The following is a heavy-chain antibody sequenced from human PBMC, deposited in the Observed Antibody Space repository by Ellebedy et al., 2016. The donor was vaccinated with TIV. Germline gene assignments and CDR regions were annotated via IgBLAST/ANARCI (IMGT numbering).Heavy chain of an antibody. CDR1: GFPFTDYT. J-gene: IGHJ3*02. CDR3: ASQRVRVTLGASDI. Sequence: ASVKVSCKASGFPFTDYTMHWVRQAPGQRLEWMGWINTENGNTKYSQKFQGRVTITRDTSASTAYLELSSLRSEDTAVYYCASQRVRVTLGASDIWGPGTMVTVSS. D-gene: IGHD3-10*01. V-gene: IGHV1-3*04. CDR2: INTENGNT.